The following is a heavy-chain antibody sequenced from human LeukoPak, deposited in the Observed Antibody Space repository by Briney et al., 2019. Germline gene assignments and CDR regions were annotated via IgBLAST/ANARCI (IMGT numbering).Heavy chain of an antibody. V-gene: IGHV3-7*01. J-gene: IGHJ6*03. CDR3: ARREGYPSMVRGVNYYYYYYMDV. CDR1: GFTFSSYW. CDR2: IKQDESEK. D-gene: IGHD3-10*01. Sequence: GGSLRLSCAASGFTFSSYWMSWVRQAPGKGLEWAANIKQDESEKYYVDSVKGRLTISRDNAKNSLYLQMNSLRAEDTAVYYCARREGYPSMVRGVNYYYYYYMDVWGKGTTVTVSS.